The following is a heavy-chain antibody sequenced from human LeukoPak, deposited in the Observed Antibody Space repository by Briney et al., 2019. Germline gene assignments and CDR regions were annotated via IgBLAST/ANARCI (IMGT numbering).Heavy chain of an antibody. CDR3: ARARAAAGFDY. J-gene: IGHJ4*02. Sequence: PGRSLRLSCAASGFTFSSYAMHWVRQAPGKGLEWVAVISYDGSNEYYADSVKGRFTISRDNSKNTLYLQMNSLRAEDTAVYYCARARAAAGFDYWGQGTLVTVSS. D-gene: IGHD6-13*01. V-gene: IGHV3-30-3*01. CDR1: GFTFSSYA. CDR2: ISYDGSNE.